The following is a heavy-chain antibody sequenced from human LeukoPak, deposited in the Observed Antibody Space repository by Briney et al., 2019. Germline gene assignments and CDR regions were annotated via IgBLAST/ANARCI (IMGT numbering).Heavy chain of an antibody. D-gene: IGHD3-22*01. Sequence: PSQTLSLTCTVSGGSISTVGHYWTWIRQHPATGLVWIGFVYHTGTTSYNPSLKSRVSISVDTSKNQFSLKLSSVTAADTAVYYCATGYDSSGYYYVPFDYWGQGTLVTVSS. CDR1: GGSISTVGHY. V-gene: IGHV4-31*03. CDR3: ATGYDSSGYYYVPFDY. J-gene: IGHJ4*02. CDR2: VYHTGTT.